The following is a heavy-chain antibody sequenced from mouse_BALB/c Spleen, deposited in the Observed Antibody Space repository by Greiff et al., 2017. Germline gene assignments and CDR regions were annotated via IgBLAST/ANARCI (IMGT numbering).Heavy chain of an antibody. Sequence: EVKVVESGGDLVKPGGSLKLSCAASGFTFSSYGMSWVRQTPDKRLEWVATISSGGSYTYYPDSVKGRFTISRDNAKNTLYLQMSSLKSEDTAMYYCATMGGAYWGQGTLVTVSA. D-gene: IGHD1-1*02. CDR3: ATMGGAY. V-gene: IGHV5-6*01. J-gene: IGHJ3*01. CDR2: ISSGGSYT. CDR1: GFTFSSYG.